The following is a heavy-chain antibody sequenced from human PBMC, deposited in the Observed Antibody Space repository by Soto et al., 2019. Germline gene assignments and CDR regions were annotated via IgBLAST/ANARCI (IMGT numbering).Heavy chain of an antibody. CDR3: ATSGSGWYLY. J-gene: IGHJ4*02. V-gene: IGHV1-8*01. D-gene: IGHD6-19*01. CDR2: MNPNSGNT. Sequence: QVQLVQSGAEVKKPGASVKVSCKASGYTFTTYDINWVRQASGQGIEWMGWMNPNSGNTGYAQKFQGRVTMTRDTSISTAYIELSSLRSEDTAVYYCATSGSGWYLYWGQGTLVTVSS. CDR1: GYTFTTYD.